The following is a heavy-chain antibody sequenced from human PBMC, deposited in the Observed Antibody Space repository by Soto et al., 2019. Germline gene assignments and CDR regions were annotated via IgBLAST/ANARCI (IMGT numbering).Heavy chain of an antibody. D-gene: IGHD2-2*02. CDR1: GFKFSSYA. J-gene: IGHJ4*02. Sequence: GGSLRLSSAASGFKFSSYAMHWVRQAPGKGLEWVAVISYDGSNKYYADSVKGRFTISRDNSKNTLYLQMNSLRAEDTAVYYCAREGLVPAATPWFDYWGQGTLVTVSS. V-gene: IGHV3-30-3*01. CDR2: ISYDGSNK. CDR3: AREGLVPAATPWFDY.